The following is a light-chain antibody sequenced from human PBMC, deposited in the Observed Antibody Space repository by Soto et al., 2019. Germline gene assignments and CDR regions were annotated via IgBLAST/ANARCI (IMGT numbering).Light chain of an antibody. CDR1: ERISNN. CDR3: QQYSNWLTWT. Sequence: EIVLTQSPGTLSLSPGERATLSCRASERISNNLAWYQQKPGQAPRLLIYSASTRATGIPARFIGSGSATEFTLTISRLQSEDFAVYYCQQYSNWLTWTFGQGTKVDIK. CDR2: SAS. J-gene: IGKJ1*01. V-gene: IGKV3D-15*01.